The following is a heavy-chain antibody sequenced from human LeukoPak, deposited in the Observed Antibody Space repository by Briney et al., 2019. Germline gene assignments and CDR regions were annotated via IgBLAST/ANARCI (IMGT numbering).Heavy chain of an antibody. CDR3: ASFEQQLGYYYYGMDV. CDR1: GFTVSTND. Sequence: PRGSFRPPSAAPGFTVSTNDTSWVRQAPGKGLVGVSRINSDGSSTSSADPVKGRFTISRDNAKNTLYLQMHSLRAEDTAVYYCASFEQQLGYYYYGMDVWGQGTTVTVSS. V-gene: IGHV3-74*01. CDR2: INSDGSST. J-gene: IGHJ6*02. D-gene: IGHD6-13*01.